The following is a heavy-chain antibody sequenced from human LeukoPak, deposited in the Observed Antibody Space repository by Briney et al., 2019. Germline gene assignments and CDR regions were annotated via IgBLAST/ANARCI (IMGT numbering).Heavy chain of an antibody. J-gene: IGHJ4*02. CDR3: ARGLPDCSSTSCPPDY. CDR1: GGSFSGYY. V-gene: IGHV4-34*01. Sequence: SETLSLTCAVYGGSFSGYYWSWIRQPPGKGLEWIGEINHSGSTNYNPSLKSRVTISVDTSKNQFSLKLSSGTAADTAVYYCARGLPDCSSTSCPPDYWGQGTLVTVSS. D-gene: IGHD2-2*01. CDR2: INHSGST.